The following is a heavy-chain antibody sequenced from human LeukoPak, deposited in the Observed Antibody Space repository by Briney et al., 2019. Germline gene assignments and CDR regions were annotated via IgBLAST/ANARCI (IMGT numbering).Heavy chain of an antibody. CDR3: ARDWPARGYSYDYYFDY. Sequence: ASVKVSCKASGYTFTTYYMHWVRQAPGQGLEWMGWINPHSGGTNYAQKFQGRVTMTRDTSISTAYMELSRLRSDDTAVYYCARDWPARGYSYDYYFDYWGQGTLVTVSS. D-gene: IGHD5-18*01. J-gene: IGHJ4*02. CDR1: GYTFTTYY. V-gene: IGHV1-2*02. CDR2: INPHSGGT.